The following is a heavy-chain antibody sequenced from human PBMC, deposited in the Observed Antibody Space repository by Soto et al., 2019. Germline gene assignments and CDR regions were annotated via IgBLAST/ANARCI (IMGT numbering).Heavy chain of an antibody. CDR2: IYYSGIT. Sequence: PSETLSLTCTVSGGSISSYYWSWIRQPPGKGLEWIGYIYYSGITNYNPSLKSRVTIPVDTSKNQFSLKLSSLTAADTAVYYCARRGYCTNGVCYYGMDVWGQGTTVTVSS. CDR3: ARRGYCTNGVCYYGMDV. V-gene: IGHV4-59*12. CDR1: GGSISSYY. J-gene: IGHJ6*02. D-gene: IGHD2-8*01.